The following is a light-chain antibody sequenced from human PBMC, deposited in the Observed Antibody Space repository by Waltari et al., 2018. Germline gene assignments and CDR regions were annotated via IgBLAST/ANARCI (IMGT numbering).Light chain of an antibody. CDR3: SSYTNYATVI. CDR1: SSDVGYYNY. CDR2: DVN. Sequence: QSALTQPASVSGSPGQSITISCTGTSSDVGYYNYVSWYQQHPGKAPKLMISDVNKPPSGFSNRVSGSKSGNTAYLTSSGLQAEEEAEYYCSSYTNYATVIFGGGTKLTVL. J-gene: IGLJ2*01. V-gene: IGLV2-14*01.